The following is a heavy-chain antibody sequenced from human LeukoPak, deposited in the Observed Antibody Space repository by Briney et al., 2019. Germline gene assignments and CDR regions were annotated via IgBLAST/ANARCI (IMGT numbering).Heavy chain of an antibody. Sequence: PSETLSLTCTVSGYSISSGYYWGWIRQPPGKGLEWIGSIYHSGSTYYNPSLKSRVTISVDTSKNQFSLKLSSVTAADTAVYYCARDRRHYSGYDYHYWGPGTLVTVSS. J-gene: IGHJ4*02. CDR2: IYHSGST. D-gene: IGHD5-12*01. CDR3: ARDRRHYSGYDYHY. CDR1: GYSISSGYY. V-gene: IGHV4-38-2*02.